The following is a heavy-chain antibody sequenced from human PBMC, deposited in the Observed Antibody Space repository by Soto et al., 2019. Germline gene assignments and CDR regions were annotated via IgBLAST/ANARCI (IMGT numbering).Heavy chain of an antibody. CDR1: GGSISRSNW. D-gene: IGHD2-15*01. CDR3: TRVLAALGNRWYLDL. Sequence: QVQLQESGPGLVKPSETLSLICTVSGGSISRSNWWSWVRHAPGEGLEWIGEVYHSGLTDYNPSRKSGVTMSVYNSKNQFSLHLTSVPAADTAVYFCTRVLAALGNRWYLDLWGRGTLVSVSS. CDR2: VYHSGLT. V-gene: IGHV4-4*02. J-gene: IGHJ2*01.